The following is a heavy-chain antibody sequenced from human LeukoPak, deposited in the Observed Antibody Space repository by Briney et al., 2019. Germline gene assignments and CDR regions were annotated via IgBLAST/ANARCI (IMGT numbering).Heavy chain of an antibody. CDR2: NSGSGGST. J-gene: IGHJ4*02. V-gene: IGHV3-23*01. CDR3: AKDMVESDYSAGDY. Sequence: PGGSLRLSCEASGFTFSGYAMSWVRQAPGKGLEWVSGNSGSGGSTYYADSVKGRFTISRDNSKNTLYLQMKSLRAEDTAVYYCAKDMVESDYSAGDYWGQGTLVTVSS. D-gene: IGHD3-10*01. CDR1: GFTFSGYA.